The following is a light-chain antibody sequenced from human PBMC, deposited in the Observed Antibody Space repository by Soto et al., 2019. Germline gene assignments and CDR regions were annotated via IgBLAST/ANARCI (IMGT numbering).Light chain of an antibody. Sequence: EIVLTQSPATLSLSPGERATLSCRASQSISSYLAWYQHTPGQAPRLLIYDTSNRATGIPARFSGSGSGTDFTLTISSLEPEDVAVYYCQQRSNWPLTFGGGTKVEIK. J-gene: IGKJ4*01. CDR2: DTS. CDR3: QQRSNWPLT. CDR1: QSISSY. V-gene: IGKV3-11*01.